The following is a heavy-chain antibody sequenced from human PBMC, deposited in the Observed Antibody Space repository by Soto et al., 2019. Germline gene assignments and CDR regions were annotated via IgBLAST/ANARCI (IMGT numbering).Heavy chain of an antibody. D-gene: IGHD6-6*01. J-gene: IGHJ3*02. Sequence: GGSLRLSCAASGFTFSSYWMSWVRQAPGKGLEWVANIKQDGSEKYYVDSVKGRFTISRDNAKNSLYLQMNSLRAEDTAVYYCARDFFGSSSAFDIWGQGTMVTVSS. CDR2: IKQDGSEK. CDR1: GFTFSSYW. V-gene: IGHV3-7*01. CDR3: ARDFFGSSSAFDI.